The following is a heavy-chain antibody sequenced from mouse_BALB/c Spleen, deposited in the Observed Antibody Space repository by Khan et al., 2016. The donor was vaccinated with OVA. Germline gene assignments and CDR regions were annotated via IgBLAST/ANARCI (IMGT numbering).Heavy chain of an antibody. CDR2: INTYTGEP. Sequence: QIQLVQSGPELKKPGETVKISCKASGYTFTNYGMNWVKQSPGKALKWMGWINTYTGEPTYADDFKGRFAFSLETSASTVYLQINNLKNEDTATYLCERAPFLCCALDYWGQGTSVTVSS. CDR1: GYTFTNYG. V-gene: IGHV9-3-1*01. CDR3: ERAPFLCCALDY. J-gene: IGHJ4*01.